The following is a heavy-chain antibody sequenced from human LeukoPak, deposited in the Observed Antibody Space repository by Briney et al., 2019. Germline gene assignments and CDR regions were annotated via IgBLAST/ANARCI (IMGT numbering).Heavy chain of an antibody. D-gene: IGHD6-6*01. CDR1: GGSISSYY. Sequence: PSETLSLTCTVSGGSISSYYWSWIRQPAGKGLEWIGRIYTSGSTNYNPSLKSRVTISVDTSKNQFSLKLSSVTVADTAVYYCARGRGAARPHNYMDVWGKGTTVTVSS. CDR3: ARGRGAARPHNYMDV. V-gene: IGHV4-4*07. CDR2: IYTSGST. J-gene: IGHJ6*03.